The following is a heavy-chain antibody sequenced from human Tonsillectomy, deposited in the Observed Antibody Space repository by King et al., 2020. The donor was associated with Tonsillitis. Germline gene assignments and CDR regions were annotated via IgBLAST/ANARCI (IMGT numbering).Heavy chain of an antibody. CDR3: VKSIDSSSWGVPQTAFDY. Sequence: VQLVESGGGLVQPGRSLRLSCAASGFIFDDYAMHWVRQGPGKGLEWVSSISWNSGIIDYADSVKGRFTISRDNAKNYLYLQMNSLRAEDTALYYCVKSIDSSSWGVPQTAFDYWGQGTQVFVSS. V-gene: IGHV3-9*01. J-gene: IGHJ4*02. D-gene: IGHD6-6*01. CDR1: GFIFDDYA. CDR2: ISWNSGII.